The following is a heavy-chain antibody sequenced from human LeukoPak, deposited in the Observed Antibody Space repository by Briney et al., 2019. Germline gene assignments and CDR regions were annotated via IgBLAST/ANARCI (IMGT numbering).Heavy chain of an antibody. CDR2: IIPIFGTA. J-gene: IGHJ4*02. V-gene: IGHV1-69*05. CDR3: ARDLYGDSSFDY. Sequence: SVKVSCKASGGTFSSYAISWVRQAPGQGLEWMGGIIPIFGTANYAQKFQGRVTMTRNTSISTAYMELSSLRSEDTAVYYCARDLYGDSSFDYWGQGTLVTVSS. CDR1: GGTFSSYA. D-gene: IGHD4-17*01.